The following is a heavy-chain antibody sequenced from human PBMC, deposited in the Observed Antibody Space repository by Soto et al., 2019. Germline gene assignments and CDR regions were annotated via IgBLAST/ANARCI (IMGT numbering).Heavy chain of an antibody. Sequence: SETLSLTCAIYGGSFSGYYWSWLRQPPGKGLEWIGEINHSGSTNYNPSLKSRVTISVDTYKNQFSLKLSSVTAADTAVYYCARERPDGARLDPWGQGTLVTVSS. V-gene: IGHV4-34*01. CDR3: ARERPDGARLDP. D-gene: IGHD6-6*01. CDR1: GGSFSGYY. CDR2: INHSGST. J-gene: IGHJ5*02.